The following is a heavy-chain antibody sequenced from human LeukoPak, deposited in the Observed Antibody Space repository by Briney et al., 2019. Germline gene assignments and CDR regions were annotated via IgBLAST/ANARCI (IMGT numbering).Heavy chain of an antibody. J-gene: IGHJ4*02. CDR3: ARAVAGPTPFDY. V-gene: IGHV4-59*01. D-gene: IGHD6-19*01. CDR2: IYYSGST. Sequence: SETLSLTCTVSGGSISRYYWSWIRQPPGKGLEWIGYIYYSGSTNYNPSLKSRVTISVDTSKNQFSLKLSSVTAADTAVYYCARAVAGPTPFDYWGQGTLVTVSS. CDR1: GGSISRYY.